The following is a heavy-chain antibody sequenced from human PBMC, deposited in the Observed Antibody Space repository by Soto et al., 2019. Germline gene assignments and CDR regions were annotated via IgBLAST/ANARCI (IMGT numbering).Heavy chain of an antibody. CDR1: GGSFSGYY. D-gene: IGHD3-3*01. CDR3: ARDQGYYDFWSGYSGGFGYYYGMDV. CDR2: INHSGST. J-gene: IGHJ6*02. V-gene: IGHV4-34*01. Sequence: SETLSLTCAVYGGSFSGYYWSWIRQPPGKGLEWIGEINHSGSTNYNPSLKSRVTISVDTSKNQFSLKLSSVTAADTAVYYCARDQGYYDFWSGYSGGFGYYYGMDVWGQGTTVTVSS.